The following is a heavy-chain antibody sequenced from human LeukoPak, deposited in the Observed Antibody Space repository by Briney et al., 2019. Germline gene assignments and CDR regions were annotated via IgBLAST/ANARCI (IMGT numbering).Heavy chain of an antibody. CDR3: AREHAASLTYNWYFDL. CDR1: GFTFSSYS. Sequence: PGGSLRLSCAASGFTFSSYSMNWVRQAPGKGLEWVSYISSSSSTIYYADSVKGRFTISRDNAKNSLYLQMNSLRAEDTAVYYCAREHAASLTYNWYFDLWGRGTLVTVSS. CDR2: ISSSSSTI. V-gene: IGHV3-48*04. J-gene: IGHJ2*01. D-gene: IGHD1-14*01.